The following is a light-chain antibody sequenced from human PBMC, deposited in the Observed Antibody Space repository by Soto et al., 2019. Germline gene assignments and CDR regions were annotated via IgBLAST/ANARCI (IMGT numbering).Light chain of an antibody. CDR2: AAS. CDR3: QQSYSTLRT. Sequence: DIQMTQSPSSLSASVGDRVTITCRASQSISSYLNWYQQKPGKAPKLLIYAASSLQSGVPLGFSGSGSGTDFTLTISSLQPEDFATYYCQQSYSTLRTFGGGTKVEIK. V-gene: IGKV1-39*01. CDR1: QSISSY. J-gene: IGKJ4*01.